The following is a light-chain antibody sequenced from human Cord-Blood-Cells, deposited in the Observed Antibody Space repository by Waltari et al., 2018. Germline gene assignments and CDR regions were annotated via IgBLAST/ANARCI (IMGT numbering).Light chain of an antibody. CDR3: QQYYSYPFT. CDR1: QGISSY. CDR2: AAS. Sequence: AIRMTQSPSSLSASTGDRLTITCRASQGISSYLAWYQQKPGKAPTLLIYAASTLQSGVPSRFSGSGSGTDFTLTISCLQSEDFATYYCQQYYSYPFTFGPGTKVDIK. V-gene: IGKV1-8*01. J-gene: IGKJ3*01.